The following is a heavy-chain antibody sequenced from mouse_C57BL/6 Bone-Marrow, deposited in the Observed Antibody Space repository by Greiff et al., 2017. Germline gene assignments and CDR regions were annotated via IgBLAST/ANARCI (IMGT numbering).Heavy chain of an antibody. D-gene: IGHD2-4*01. CDR2: INYDGSST. CDR1: GFTFSDYY. Sequence: EVMLVESEGGLVQPGSSMKLSCTASGFTFSDYYMAWVRQVPEKGLEWVANINYDGSSTYYLDSLKSRFIISRDNAKNILYLQMSSLKSEDTATYYCARYDYDGDNWGQGTTLTVSS. V-gene: IGHV5-16*01. J-gene: IGHJ2*01. CDR3: ARYDYDGDN.